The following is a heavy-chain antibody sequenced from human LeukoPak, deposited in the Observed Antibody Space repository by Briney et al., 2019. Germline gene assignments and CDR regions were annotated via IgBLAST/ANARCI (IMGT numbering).Heavy chain of an antibody. Sequence: PGGSLRLSCTASGFTFGDYAMSWVRQAPGKGLEWGGFIRSKAYGGTTEYAASVKGRFTISRDDSKSIAYLQMNSLKTEDTAVYYCTRVGGSYTFDYWGQGTLVTVSS. CDR2: IRSKAYGGTT. CDR1: GFTFGDYA. J-gene: IGHJ4*02. V-gene: IGHV3-49*04. CDR3: TRVGGSYTFDY. D-gene: IGHD3-16*01.